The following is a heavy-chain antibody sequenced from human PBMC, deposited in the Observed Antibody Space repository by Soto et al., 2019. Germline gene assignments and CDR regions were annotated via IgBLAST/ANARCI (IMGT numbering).Heavy chain of an antibody. CDR2: IYYSGST. CDR3: ARVVVAATGYYMDV. CDR1: GGSIRSHY. D-gene: IGHD2-15*01. V-gene: IGHV4-59*08. J-gene: IGHJ6*03. Sequence: SETLSLTCTVSGGSIRSHYWSWIRQPPGKGLERIGYIYYSGSTSYNPSLKSRVTMSVDTSRNQFSLKLISETAADTAVYYCARVVVAATGYYMDVWGKGTTVTVSS.